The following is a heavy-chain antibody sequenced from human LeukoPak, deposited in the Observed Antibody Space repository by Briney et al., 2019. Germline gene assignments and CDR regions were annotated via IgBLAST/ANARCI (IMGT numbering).Heavy chain of an antibody. D-gene: IGHD4-17*01. J-gene: IGHJ3*02. CDR3: ARGSDYEDAFDI. CDR1: GYIFTGYY. Sequence: ASVKVSCKASGYIFTGYYMHWVRQAPGQGLEWMGWINPNSGGTNYAQKFQGRVTMTRDTSISTAYVELSRLRSDDTAVYYCARGSDYEDAFDIWGQGTMVTVSS. V-gene: IGHV1-2*02. CDR2: INPNSGGT.